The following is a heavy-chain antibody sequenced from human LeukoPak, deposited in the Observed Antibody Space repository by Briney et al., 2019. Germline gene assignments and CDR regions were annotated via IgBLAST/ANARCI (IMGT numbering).Heavy chain of an antibody. CDR1: GYTFTNYG. Sequence: EASVKVSCKTSGYTFTNYGISWVRQGPGQRLERMGWISGHNGDTNYAQNVQGRVTMTTDTSTSTVYMELRSLRSDDTAVYYCARDRGMLGGIIPNWFDPWGQGTLVTVSS. V-gene: IGHV1-18*01. CDR3: ARDRGMLGGIIPNWFDP. D-gene: IGHD3-10*01. CDR2: ISGHNGDT. J-gene: IGHJ5*02.